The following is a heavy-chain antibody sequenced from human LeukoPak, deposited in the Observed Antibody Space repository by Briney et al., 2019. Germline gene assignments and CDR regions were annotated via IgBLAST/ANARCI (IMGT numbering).Heavy chain of an antibody. CDR3: AKAVVPADNWFDP. CDR1: GFTFSSYG. V-gene: IGHV3-30*18. D-gene: IGHD2-2*01. Sequence: PGGSLRLSCAASGFTFSSYGMHWVRQAPGKGLEWVAVISYDGSNKYYADSVKGRFTVSRDNSKNTLYLKMNSLRAEDTAEYYCAKAVVPADNWFDPWGQGTLVTVSS. J-gene: IGHJ5*02. CDR2: ISYDGSNK.